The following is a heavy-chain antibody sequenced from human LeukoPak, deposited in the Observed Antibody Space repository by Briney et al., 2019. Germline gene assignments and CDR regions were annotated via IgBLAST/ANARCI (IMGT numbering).Heavy chain of an antibody. D-gene: IGHD6-19*01. J-gene: IGHJ6*02. CDR1: GFSFSSYY. CDR2: INPDGSER. Sequence: GGSLRLSCAPSGFSFSSYYMGWVRQAPGKGLEWVALINPDGSERYYVDSVKGRFTISRDNAKNSLYLQMDSLRDDDTAMYFCTRDLAAVPGPRMDVWGQGTTVTVSS. V-gene: IGHV3-7*03. CDR3: TRDLAAVPGPRMDV.